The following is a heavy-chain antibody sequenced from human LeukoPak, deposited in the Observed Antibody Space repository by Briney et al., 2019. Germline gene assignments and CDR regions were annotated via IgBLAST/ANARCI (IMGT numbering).Heavy chain of an antibody. J-gene: IGHJ4*02. CDR3: ARDAAGSGSFDY. CDR1: GFTFNNYA. D-gene: IGHD3-10*01. Sequence: GGSLRLSCTASGFTFNNYAMTWVRQAPGKGLEWVSSISGSGGSTYYADSVKGRFTISRDNSKNTLYLQMNSLRAEDTAVYYCARDAAGSGSFDYWGQGTLVTVSS. CDR2: ISGSGGST. V-gene: IGHV3-23*01.